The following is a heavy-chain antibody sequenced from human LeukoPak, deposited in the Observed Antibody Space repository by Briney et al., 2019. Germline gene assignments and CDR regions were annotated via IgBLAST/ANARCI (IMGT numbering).Heavy chain of an antibody. D-gene: IGHD3-10*01. CDR2: ISSSGEST. V-gene: IGHV3-23*01. Sequence: GGSLRLSCAASGFTFSNYAMSWVRQAPGKGLEWVSAISSSGESTYYADSVKGRFTISRDNSKNTLYLQMSTVRADDTAVYYCAKASYGSGSYYTSLADWGQGTLVTVSS. CDR1: GFTFSNYA. CDR3: AKASYGSGSYYTSLAD. J-gene: IGHJ4*02.